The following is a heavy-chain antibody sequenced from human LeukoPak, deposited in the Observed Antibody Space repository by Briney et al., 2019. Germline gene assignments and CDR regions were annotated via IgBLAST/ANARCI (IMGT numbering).Heavy chain of an antibody. D-gene: IGHD3-9*01. CDR1: GFTFSSYE. V-gene: IGHV3-48*03. J-gene: IGHJ6*03. Sequence: GGSLRLSCAASGFTFSSYEMNWVRQAPGKGLEWVSYISSSGSTIYYADSVKGRFTISRDNAKNSLYLQMNSLRAADTAGYYCARSYFDWLSLRVNYYMDVWGKGTTVTVSS. CDR3: ARSYFDWLSLRVNYYMDV. CDR2: ISSSGSTI.